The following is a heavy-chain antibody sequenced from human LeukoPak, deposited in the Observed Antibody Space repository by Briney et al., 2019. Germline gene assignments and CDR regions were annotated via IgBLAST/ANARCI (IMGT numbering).Heavy chain of an antibody. CDR2: IGSSGTTM. V-gene: IGHV3-48*03. J-gene: IGHJ4*02. D-gene: IGHD6-19*01. CDR1: GFTFSSYE. CDR3: AKGSESGWYYSDY. Sequence: PGGSLRLSCAVSGFTFSSYEMNWVRQAPGKGLEWVSYIGSSGTTMYYADSVMGRFTISRDNAKNSLFLQMNSLRAEDTAVYYCAKGSESGWYYSDYRGQGTLVTVSS.